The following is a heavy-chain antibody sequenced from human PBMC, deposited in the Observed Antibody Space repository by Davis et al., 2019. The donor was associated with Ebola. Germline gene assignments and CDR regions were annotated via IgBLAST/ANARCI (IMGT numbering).Heavy chain of an antibody. Sequence: ASVKVSCKASGYTFTGYDINWVRQAPGQGLEWMGRINPNSGGTNYAQKFPGRVTMTRDTSISTAYMELSRLRSDDTAVYYCARDPTTIFGVVTLDYWGQGTLVTVSS. CDR3: ARDPTTIFGVVTLDY. CDR2: INPNSGGT. V-gene: IGHV1-2*06. J-gene: IGHJ4*02. CDR1: GYTFTGYD. D-gene: IGHD3-3*01.